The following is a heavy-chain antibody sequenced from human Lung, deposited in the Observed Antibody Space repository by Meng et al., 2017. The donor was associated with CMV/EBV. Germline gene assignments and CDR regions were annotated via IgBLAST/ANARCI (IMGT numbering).Heavy chain of an antibody. CDR2: TYSDRTT. Sequence: CFISCGPRCAGAYSCSWIRSHPEIGLMWFGYTYSDRTTHYIPSLRSRISISVDTAKKHFYLKLASVTAADTAVYYCARHAPDNYFDTWGQGALVTVSS. CDR1: CGPRCAGAYS. V-gene: IGHV4-31*03. CDR3: ARHAPDNYFDT. J-gene: IGHJ5*02.